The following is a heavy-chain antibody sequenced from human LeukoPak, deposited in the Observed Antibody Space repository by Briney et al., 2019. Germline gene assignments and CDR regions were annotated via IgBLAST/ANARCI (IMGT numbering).Heavy chain of an antibody. CDR1: GFTFSSYW. D-gene: IGHD3-10*01. J-gene: IGHJ5*02. Sequence: GGSLRLSCAASGFTFSSYWMHWVRQVPGKGLVWVSRISGDGTARNYADPVKGRFTISRDDAKNTVDLQMNSLRGEDTAVYYCVRGRGSYGWFDPWGQGTLVTVSS. CDR3: VRGRGSYGWFDP. CDR2: ISGDGTAR. V-gene: IGHV3-74*01.